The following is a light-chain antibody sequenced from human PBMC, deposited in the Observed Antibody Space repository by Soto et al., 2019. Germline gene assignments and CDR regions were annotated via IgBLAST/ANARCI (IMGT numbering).Light chain of an antibody. CDR3: QQYNTYPLT. CDR1: QSISIW. V-gene: IGKV1-5*01. CDR2: DAS. Sequence: DIQMTQSPSTPSASVGDRVTITCRASQSISIWLAWYQQKPGKAPKLLIYDASTLESGVPSRFSGRGSGTEFTLFFSSLQSDDFATYYCQQYNTYPLTFGGGTNVDIK. J-gene: IGKJ4*01.